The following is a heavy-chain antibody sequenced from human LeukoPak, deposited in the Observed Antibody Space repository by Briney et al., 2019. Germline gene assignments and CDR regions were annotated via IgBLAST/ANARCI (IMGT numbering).Heavy chain of an antibody. J-gene: IGHJ5*02. CDR1: GGSFSGYY. CDR3: ARGSRGFDP. Sequence: SETLSLTCAVYGGSFSGYYWSWIRQPPGKGLEWIGEINHSGSTNYNPSLKSRVTISVDTSKNQFSLKLSSVTAADTAVYHCARGSRGFDPWGQGTLVTVSS. CDR2: INHSGST. V-gene: IGHV4-34*01.